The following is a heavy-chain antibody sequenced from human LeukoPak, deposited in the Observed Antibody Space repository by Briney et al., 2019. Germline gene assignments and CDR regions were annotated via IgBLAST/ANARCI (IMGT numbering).Heavy chain of an antibody. CDR2: ISSSSSYI. CDR1: GFTFSSYS. Sequence: PGGSLRLSCAASGFTFSSYSMNRVRQAPGKGLEWVSSISSSSSYIYYADSVKGRFTISRDNAKNSLYLQMNSLRAEDTAVYYCARDKGHIVVVVAAIDAFDIWGQGTMVTVSS. J-gene: IGHJ3*02. V-gene: IGHV3-21*01. D-gene: IGHD2-15*01. CDR3: ARDKGHIVVVVAAIDAFDI.